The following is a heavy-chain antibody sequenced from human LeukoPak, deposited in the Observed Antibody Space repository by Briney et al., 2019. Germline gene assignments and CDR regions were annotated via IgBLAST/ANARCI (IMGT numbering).Heavy chain of an antibody. V-gene: IGHV3-7*01. CDR3: ARDAYDDSSES. CDR1: GFTFSSYW. CDR2: LNPGGSRK. J-gene: IGHJ5*02. Sequence: HPGGSLRLSCAASGFTFSSYWMTWVRQAPGKGLEWVANLNPGGSRKFYVDSVKGRFTISRDNAKNSLYLQMHSLRAEDTALYYCARDAYDDSSESWGQGTLDTVSS. D-gene: IGHD3-3*01.